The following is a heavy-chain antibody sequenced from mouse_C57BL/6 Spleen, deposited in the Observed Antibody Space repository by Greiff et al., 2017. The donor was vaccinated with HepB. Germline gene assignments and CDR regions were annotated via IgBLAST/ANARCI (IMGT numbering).Heavy chain of an antibody. CDR2: ISDGGSYT. V-gene: IGHV5-4*01. J-gene: IGHJ3*01. CDR1: GFTFSSYA. D-gene: IGHD1-1*01. Sequence: EVQGVESGGGLVKPGGSLKLSCAASGFTFSSYAMSWVRQTPEKRLEWVATISDGGSYTYYPDNVKGRFTISRDNAKNNLYLQMSHLKSEDTAMYYCARGGTTVVAPFAYWGQGTLVTVSA. CDR3: ARGGTTVVAPFAY.